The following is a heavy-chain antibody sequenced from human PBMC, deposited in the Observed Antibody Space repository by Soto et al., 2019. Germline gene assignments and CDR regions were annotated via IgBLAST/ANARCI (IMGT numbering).Heavy chain of an antibody. CDR3: ATCSSGGHNYGYFFCPWIDS. Sequence: EVQLLESGGGLVQPGGSLRLSCAASGFTFSTYVMSWVRQAPGKGLEWVSSISGTGGRTYHGDSVKGRFTISRDNFENTLFLQMNSLRADDTALYYCATCSSGGHNYGYFFCPWIDSWGQGTLVTVSS. CDR1: GFTFSTYV. V-gene: IGHV3-23*01. J-gene: IGHJ4*02. D-gene: IGHD5-18*01. CDR2: ISGTGGRT.